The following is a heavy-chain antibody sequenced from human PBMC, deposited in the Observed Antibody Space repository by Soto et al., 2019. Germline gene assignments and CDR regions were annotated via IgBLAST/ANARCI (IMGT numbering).Heavy chain of an antibody. D-gene: IGHD4-17*01. Sequence: QVQLVQSGAEVKKPGSSVKVSCKASGGTFSSYAISWVRQAPGQGLEWMGGIIPIFGTANYAQKFQGRVTITADKSTSTADMELSSLRSEDTAVYDCARGSKDYGEPKCFDLWGRGNLVTVSS. CDR1: GGTFSSYA. V-gene: IGHV1-69*06. CDR2: IIPIFGTA. J-gene: IGHJ2*01. CDR3: ARGSKDYGEPKCFDL.